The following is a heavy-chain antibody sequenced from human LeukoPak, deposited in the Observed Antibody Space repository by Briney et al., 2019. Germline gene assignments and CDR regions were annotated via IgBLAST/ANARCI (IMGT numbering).Heavy chain of an antibody. J-gene: IGHJ2*01. CDR2: IYTSGST. V-gene: IGHV4-4*07. CDR1: GGSISSYY. CDR3: ARDRIDYWYFDL. D-gene: IGHD3-3*02. Sequence: SETLSLTCTVSGGSISSYYWSWIRQPAGEGLEWIGRIYTSGSTNYNPSLKSRVTMSVDTSKNQFSLKLSSVTAADTAVYYCARDRIDYWYFDLWGRGTLVTVSS.